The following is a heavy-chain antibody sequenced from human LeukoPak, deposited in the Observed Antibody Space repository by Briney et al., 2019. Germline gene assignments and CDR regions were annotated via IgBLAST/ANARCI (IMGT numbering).Heavy chain of an antibody. CDR1: GYTFTSYG. J-gene: IGHJ6*02. Sequence: ASVKVSCKASGYTFTSYGISWVRQAPGQGLEWMGWINTNTGNPTYAQGFTGRFVFSLDTSVSTAYLQISSLKAEDTAVYYCVREVGYSSSWSRNYYGMDVWGQGTTVTVSS. D-gene: IGHD6-13*01. CDR3: VREVGYSSSWSRNYYGMDV. CDR2: INTNTGNP. V-gene: IGHV7-4-1*02.